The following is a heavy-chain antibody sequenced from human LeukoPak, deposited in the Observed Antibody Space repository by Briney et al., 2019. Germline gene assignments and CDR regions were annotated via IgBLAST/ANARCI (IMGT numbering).Heavy chain of an antibody. CDR3: AKALSGDYGPFDY. CDR2: ISYDGSNK. D-gene: IGHD4-17*01. J-gene: IGHJ4*02. V-gene: IGHV3-30*18. Sequence: GGSLRLSCAASGFTFSSYGMHWVRQAPGKGLEWVAVISYDGSNKYYADSVKGRFTISRDNSKNTLYLQMNSLRAEDTAVYYCAKALSGDYGPFDYWGQGTLVTVSS. CDR1: GFTFSSYG.